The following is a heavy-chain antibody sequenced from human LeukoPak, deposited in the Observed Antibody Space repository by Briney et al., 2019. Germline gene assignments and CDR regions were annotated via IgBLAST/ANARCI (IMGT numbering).Heavy chain of an antibody. CDR2: IYYSGST. D-gene: IGHD3-9*01. V-gene: IGHV4-59*08. J-gene: IGHJ6*02. Sequence: PSETLSLTCTVSGGSISSYYWSWIRQPPGKGLEWIGYIYYSGSTNYNPSLKSRVTISVDTSKNQFSLKLSSVTVADTAVYYCASGQKYYDILTGYYYYYGMDVWGQGTTVTVSS. CDR3: ASGQKYYDILTGYYYYYGMDV. CDR1: GGSISSYY.